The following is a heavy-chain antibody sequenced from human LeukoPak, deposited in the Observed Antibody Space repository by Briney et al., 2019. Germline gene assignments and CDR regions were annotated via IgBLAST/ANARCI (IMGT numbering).Heavy chain of an antibody. D-gene: IGHD3-9*01. J-gene: IGHJ4*02. Sequence: SETLSLTCTVSGGSISSYYWSWIRQPPGKGLEWIGYIYYSGSTNYNPSVKSRVTISVDTSKNQFSLKLSSVTAADTAVYYCASTRYYDILTGYYRLPYYFDYWGQGTLVTVSS. CDR1: GGSISSYY. CDR2: IYYSGST. V-gene: IGHV4-59*08. CDR3: ASTRYYDILTGYYRLPYYFDY.